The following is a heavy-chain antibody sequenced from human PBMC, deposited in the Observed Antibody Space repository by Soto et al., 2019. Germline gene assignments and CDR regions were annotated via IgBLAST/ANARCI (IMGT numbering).Heavy chain of an antibody. D-gene: IGHD6-6*01. CDR1: GFTFSSYS. J-gene: IGHJ2*01. V-gene: IGHV3-48*04. Sequence: GGSLRLSCAASGFTFSSYSMNWVRQAPGKGLEWVSYISSSSSTIYYADSVKGRFTISRANAKNSLYLQMNSLRAEDTAVYYGARDQDSSSSWYFDLWGRGTLVTVSS. CDR2: ISSSSSTI. CDR3: ARDQDSSSSWYFDL.